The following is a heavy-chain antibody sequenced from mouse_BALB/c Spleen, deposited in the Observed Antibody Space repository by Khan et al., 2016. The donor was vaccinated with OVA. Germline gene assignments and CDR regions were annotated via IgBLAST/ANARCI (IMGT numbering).Heavy chain of an antibody. CDR2: IYPGSGTP. D-gene: IGHD1-1*01. Sequence: QVQLQQSGPVLVKPGASVKMSCKASGYTFSDYVMNWVKQRTGQGLEWIGQIYPGSGTPYYNEKFKGKATLTKDKSSNTAYMQLSSLTSEDSAVYCSARSGYGSVVYWCQGTALTVSS. CDR3: ARSGYGSVVY. CDR1: GYTFSDYV. V-gene: IGHV1-77*01. J-gene: IGHJ2*01.